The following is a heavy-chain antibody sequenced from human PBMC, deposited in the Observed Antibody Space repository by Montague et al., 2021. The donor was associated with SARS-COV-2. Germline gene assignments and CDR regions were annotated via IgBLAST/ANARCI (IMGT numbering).Heavy chain of an antibody. D-gene: IGHD2-15*01. J-gene: IGHJ4*02. CDR2: ISYTGTT. CDR3: ARQLTSYCRTNKCYTYYFDD. CDR1: GDSISTPDYC. Sequence: SETLSLTCTVSGDSISTPDYCSCWILQPPEKVLGWIGIISYTGTTYYNPSLRRLITFSMDTSKKHSSLSLSSVAVADTAVYFSARQLTSYCRTNKCYTYYFDDWGQGALVTVSS. V-gene: IGHV4-39*01.